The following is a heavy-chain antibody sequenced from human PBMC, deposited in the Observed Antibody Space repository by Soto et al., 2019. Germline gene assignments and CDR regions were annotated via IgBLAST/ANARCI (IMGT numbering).Heavy chain of an antibody. Sequence: QVQLVESGGGVVQPGRSLRLSCAASGFTFSSYAMHWVRQAPGKGLEWVAVISYDGSNKYYADSVKGRFTISRDNSKNTLYLQMNSLIAEDTAVYYCARDNEWMYASYNWFDPWGQGTLVTVSS. V-gene: IGHV3-30-3*01. CDR3: ARDNEWMYASYNWFDP. CDR1: GFTFSSYA. D-gene: IGHD2-8*01. CDR2: ISYDGSNK. J-gene: IGHJ5*02.